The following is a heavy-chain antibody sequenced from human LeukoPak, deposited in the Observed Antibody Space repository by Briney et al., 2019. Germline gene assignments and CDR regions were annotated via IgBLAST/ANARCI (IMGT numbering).Heavy chain of an antibody. V-gene: IGHV1-18*01. CDR2: ISAYNGNT. CDR3: ARGLYSSSWYVVPLDY. J-gene: IGHJ4*02. CDR1: GYTFTSYG. D-gene: IGHD6-13*01. Sequence: ASVKVSCKASGYTFTSYGISWVRQAPVQGLEWMGWISAYNGNTNYAQKLQGRVTMTTDTSTSTAYMELRSLRSDDTAVYYCARGLYSSSWYVVPLDYWGQGTLVTVSS.